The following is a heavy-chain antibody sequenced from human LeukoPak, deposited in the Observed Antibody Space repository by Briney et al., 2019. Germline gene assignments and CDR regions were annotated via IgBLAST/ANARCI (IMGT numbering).Heavy chain of an antibody. CDR1: GGSVSSYY. J-gene: IGHJ4*02. CDR2: IYYSGST. Sequence: SETLSLTCTVSGGSVSSYYWSWIRQPPGKGLEWIGYIYYSGSTNYNPSLKSRVTISVDTSKNQFSLKRSSVTAADTAVYYCARVSVTVIDYWGQGTLVTVSS. V-gene: IGHV4-59*02. D-gene: IGHD3-16*02. CDR3: ARVSVTVIDY.